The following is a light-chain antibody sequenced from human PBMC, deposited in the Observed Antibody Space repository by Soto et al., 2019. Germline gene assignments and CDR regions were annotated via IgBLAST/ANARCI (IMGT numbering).Light chain of an antibody. CDR3: QKYGGSPQI. CDR2: AAS. J-gene: IGKJ4*01. V-gene: IGKV3-20*01. CDR1: QSVSRDY. Sequence: ALTLAPEKSEERRGGTSQSVSRDYVAWYQHKPGQAPRLLIYAASSRPSGIRDRSGGGWSRTDLAQPISRLEPGDFALYFCQKYGGSPQIFGGGTKVDIK.